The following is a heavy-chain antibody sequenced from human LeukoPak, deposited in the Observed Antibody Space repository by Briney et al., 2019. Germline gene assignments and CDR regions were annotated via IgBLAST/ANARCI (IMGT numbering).Heavy chain of an antibody. CDR1: GGTFSSYA. J-gene: IGHJ4*02. Sequence: SVNVSCKASGGTFSSYAISWVRQAPGQGLEWMGGIIPIFGTANYAQKFQGRVTITTDESTSTAYMELSSLRSEDTAVYYCAIGDSGYAGDYWGQGTLVTVSS. CDR2: IIPIFGTA. CDR3: AIGDSGYAGDY. V-gene: IGHV1-69*05. D-gene: IGHD5-12*01.